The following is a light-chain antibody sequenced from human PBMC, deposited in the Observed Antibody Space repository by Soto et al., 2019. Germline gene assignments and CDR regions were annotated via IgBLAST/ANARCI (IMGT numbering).Light chain of an antibody. CDR1: QSISTY. V-gene: IGKV1-39*01. CDR2: AAS. J-gene: IGKJ4*02. CDR3: QQSFSTPRT. Sequence: DIQMTQSPSFLSASVGDRVTITCRTSQSISTYLNWYQQKPGKAPNLLIYAASVLQSGVPSRFSGGASGTDFTLTISILQPEDFATYYCQQSFSTPRTFGGGIKLEIK.